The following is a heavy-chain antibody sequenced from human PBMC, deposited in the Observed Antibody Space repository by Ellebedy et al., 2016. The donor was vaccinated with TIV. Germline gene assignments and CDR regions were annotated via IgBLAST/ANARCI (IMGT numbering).Heavy chain of an antibody. Sequence: GESLKISCSASGFTFTTYAMHWVRQAPGKGLEYVSAITGDGGSTYYADSVKGRFTISRDNSKHTLYLQMSSLRAEDTVMYYCVKAWGDWGQGALVTVSS. CDR3: VKAWGD. CDR1: GFTFTTYA. J-gene: IGHJ4*02. V-gene: IGHV3-64D*06. CDR2: ITGDGGST. D-gene: IGHD3-16*01.